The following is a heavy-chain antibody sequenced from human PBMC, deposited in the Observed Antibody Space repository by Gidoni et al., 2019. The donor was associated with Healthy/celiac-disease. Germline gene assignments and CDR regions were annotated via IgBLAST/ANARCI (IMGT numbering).Heavy chain of an antibody. Sequence: HMQMVQSGPEVKKPWTSVKVSCKASGCTFTSAAVQWVRQARGQRREWIGWIVVGSGNTNYAQKFQERVTITRDMSTSTAYMELSSLRSEDTAMYYCAADPGGWYRAFDIWGQGTMVTVSS. J-gene: IGHJ3*02. CDR1: GCTFTSAA. CDR2: IVVGSGNT. CDR3: AADPGGWYRAFDI. V-gene: IGHV1-58*01. D-gene: IGHD6-19*01.